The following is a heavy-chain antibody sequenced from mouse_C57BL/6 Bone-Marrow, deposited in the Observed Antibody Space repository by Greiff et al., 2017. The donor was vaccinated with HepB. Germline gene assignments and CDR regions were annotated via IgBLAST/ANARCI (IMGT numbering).Heavy chain of an antibody. CDR3: ARYWVAY. Sequence: VKLQESGPELVKPGASVKISCKASGYAFSSSWMNWVKQRPGKGLEWIGRIYPGDGDTNYNGKFKGKATLTADKSSSTAYMQLSSLTSEDSAVYFCARYWVAYWGQGTLVTVSA. V-gene: IGHV1-82*01. CDR1: GYAFSSSW. CDR2: IYPGDGDT. J-gene: IGHJ3*01.